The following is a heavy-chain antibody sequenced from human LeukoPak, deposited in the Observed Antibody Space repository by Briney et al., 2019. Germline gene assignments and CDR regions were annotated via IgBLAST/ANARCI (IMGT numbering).Heavy chain of an antibody. J-gene: IGHJ6*02. V-gene: IGHV1-69*13. CDR2: IIPIFGTA. Sequence: GASVKVSCKASGGTFCSYAISSVRQAPGQGLEWMGGIIPIFGTANYAQKFQGRVTITADESTSTAYMELSSLRSEDTAVYYCARDRAAAHYFYYYYYGMDVWGQGTTVTVSS. D-gene: IGHD6-13*01. CDR3: ARDRAAAHYFYYYYYGMDV. CDR1: GGTFCSYA.